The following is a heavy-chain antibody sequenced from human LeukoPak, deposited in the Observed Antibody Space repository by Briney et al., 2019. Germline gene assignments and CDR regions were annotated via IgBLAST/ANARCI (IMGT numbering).Heavy chain of an antibody. V-gene: IGHV3-43D*04. CDR3: ARALWFGETFPAY. J-gene: IGHJ4*02. CDR2: ISWDGDST. D-gene: IGHD3-10*01. Sequence: PGGSLRLSCEASGFTFDDYAMHWVRQPPGKGLEWVSRISWDGDSTIYADSVKGRFTISRDNAKNSLYLQMNSLRAEDTAVYYCARALWFGETFPAYWGQGTLVTVSS. CDR1: GFTFDDYA.